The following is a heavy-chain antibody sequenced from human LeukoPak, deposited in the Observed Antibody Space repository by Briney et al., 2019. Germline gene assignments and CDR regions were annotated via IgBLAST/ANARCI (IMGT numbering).Heavy chain of an antibody. Sequence: ASVKVSCKASGYAFVGYFIHWVRQAPGQGLEWMGWMNPNSGGTNYAQKFQGRVTMTRDTSISTAYMELISLRSDDTAVYYCARYIAEVRFQRLLDPWGQGTLVIVSS. CDR2: MNPNSGGT. D-gene: IGHD3-3*01. V-gene: IGHV1-2*02. CDR1: GYAFVGYF. CDR3: ARYIAEVRFQRLLDP. J-gene: IGHJ5*02.